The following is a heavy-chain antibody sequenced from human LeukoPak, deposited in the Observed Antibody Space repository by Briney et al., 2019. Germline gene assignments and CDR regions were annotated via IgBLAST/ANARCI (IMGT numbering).Heavy chain of an antibody. V-gene: IGHV5-51*01. CDR3: ARKIGYGDYVWEPFGY. J-gene: IGHJ4*02. CDR1: GYSFTSYW. Sequence: GESLKISCKDSGYSFTSYWIGWVRQMPGKGLEWMGIIYPGDSDTRYSPSFQGQVTISADKSISTAYLQWSSLKASDTAMYYCARKIGYGDYVWEPFGYWGQGTLVTVSS. CDR2: IYPGDSDT. D-gene: IGHD4-17*01.